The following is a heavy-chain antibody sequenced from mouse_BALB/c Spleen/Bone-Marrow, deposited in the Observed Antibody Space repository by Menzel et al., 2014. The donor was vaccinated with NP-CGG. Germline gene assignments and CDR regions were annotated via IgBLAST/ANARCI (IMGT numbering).Heavy chain of an antibody. J-gene: IGHJ1*01. Sequence: QVQLQQSGPGLVQPSQSLSITCTVSGFSLTSYGVHWVRQSPGKGLEWLGVIWSGGSTDYNAAFISRLSISKDNPKSQVFFKMNSLQANDTAIYYCASDGYYWYFDVWGAGTTVTVSS. CDR1: GFSLTSYG. V-gene: IGHV2-2*02. CDR2: IWSGGST. D-gene: IGHD2-3*01. CDR3: ASDGYYWYFDV.